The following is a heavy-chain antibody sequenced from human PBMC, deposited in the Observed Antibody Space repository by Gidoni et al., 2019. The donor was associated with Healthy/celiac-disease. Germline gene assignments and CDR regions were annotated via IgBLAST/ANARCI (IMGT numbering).Heavy chain of an antibody. CDR1: GYTFTSYY. CDR3: AREYYYDSSGDRSSALDY. CDR2: INPSVGST. V-gene: IGHV1-46*01. J-gene: IGHJ4*02. D-gene: IGHD3-22*01. Sequence: QVQLVQSGAEVKKPGASVKVSCKESGYTFTSYYMHWVRQAPGQGLEWMGRINPSVGSTSYAQKFQGRVTMTRDTSTSTVYMELSSLRSEDTAVYYCAREYYYDSSGDRSSALDYWGQGTLVTVSS.